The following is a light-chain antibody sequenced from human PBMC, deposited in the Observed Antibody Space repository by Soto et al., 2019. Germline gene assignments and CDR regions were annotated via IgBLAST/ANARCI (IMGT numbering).Light chain of an antibody. Sequence: EIVLTQSPGTLSLSPGERVTLSCRASQWVSVNSVAWYQQKPGQAPRLLIFAASSRATGIPDRFSGSGSGTDFTLTITRLEPEDFAVYYCQQYGGSPRTFGQGTKLEI. CDR2: AAS. CDR3: QQYGGSPRT. J-gene: IGKJ2*01. CDR1: QWVSVNS. V-gene: IGKV3-20*01.